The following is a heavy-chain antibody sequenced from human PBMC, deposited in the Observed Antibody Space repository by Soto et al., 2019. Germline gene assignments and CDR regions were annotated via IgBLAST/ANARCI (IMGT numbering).Heavy chain of an antibody. D-gene: IGHD6-19*01. CDR3: ARDRYSSGWYDLDY. CDR1: GFTFSSYG. CDR2: IWYDGSEK. V-gene: IGHV3-33*01. J-gene: IGHJ4*02. Sequence: QVQLVESGGGVVQPGRSLTLSCAASGFTFSSYGMHWVRQAPGKGLEWVAVIWYDGSEKYYADSVKGRFTMSRDNSKNTLFLQMNSLRAEDTALYYCARDRYSSGWYDLDYWGQGTLVTVSS.